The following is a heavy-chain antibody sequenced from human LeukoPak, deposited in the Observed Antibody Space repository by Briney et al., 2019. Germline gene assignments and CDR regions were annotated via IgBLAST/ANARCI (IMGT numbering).Heavy chain of an antibody. Sequence: ASVKVSCKASGGTFSSYAISWVRQAPGQGLEWMGGIIPIFGTANYAQKFQGRVTITADESTSTAYMELSSLRSEDTAVYYCASDYYDSSGYYRDDAFDIWGQGTVVTVSS. CDR1: GGTFSSYA. D-gene: IGHD3-22*01. V-gene: IGHV1-69*13. CDR2: IIPIFGTA. CDR3: ASDYYDSSGYYRDDAFDI. J-gene: IGHJ3*02.